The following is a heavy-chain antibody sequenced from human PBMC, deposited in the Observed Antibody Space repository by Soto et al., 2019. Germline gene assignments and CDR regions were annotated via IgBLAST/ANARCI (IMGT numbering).Heavy chain of an antibody. CDR2: INPSGGST. CDR1: GGTFSSYA. V-gene: IGHV1-46*01. CDR3: AREGLGGMDV. D-gene: IGHD3-16*01. J-gene: IGHJ6*02. Sequence: ASVKVSCKASGGTFSSYAISWVRQAPGQGLEWMGIINPSGGSTSYAQKFQGRVTMTRDTSTSTVYMELSSLRSEDTAVYYCAREGLGGMDVWGQGTTVTVSS.